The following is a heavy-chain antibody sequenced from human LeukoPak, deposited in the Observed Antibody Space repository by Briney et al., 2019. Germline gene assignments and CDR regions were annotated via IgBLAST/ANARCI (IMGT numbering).Heavy chain of an antibody. Sequence: GGSLRLSCAASGITFSSYYMTWVRQALGKGLECVANMKSDGSEKHYVDSVEGRFTIYRDNAKNSLFLDMNSLRAEDTGVYYCARGRVAVAGCYEYWGQGTLVTVS. CDR1: GITFSSYY. CDR3: ARGRVAVAGCYEY. CDR2: MKSDGSEK. D-gene: IGHD6-19*01. J-gene: IGHJ4*02. V-gene: IGHV3-7*05.